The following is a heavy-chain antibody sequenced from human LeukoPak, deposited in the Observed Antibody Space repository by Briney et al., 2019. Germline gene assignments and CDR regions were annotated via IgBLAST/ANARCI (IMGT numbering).Heavy chain of an antibody. V-gene: IGHV5-51*01. D-gene: IGHD3-22*01. Sequence: GESLKISCKGPGYSFPNYWIGWVRQLPGKGLEWMGIISGGNYETTYSPSFQGQVSISADKSISTAYLQWSSLKASDTAMYYCARRLTYDSRAYYCLDYWGQGTLVTVSS. CDR3: ARRLTYDSRAYYCLDY. CDR2: ISGGNYET. CDR1: GYSFPNYW. J-gene: IGHJ4*02.